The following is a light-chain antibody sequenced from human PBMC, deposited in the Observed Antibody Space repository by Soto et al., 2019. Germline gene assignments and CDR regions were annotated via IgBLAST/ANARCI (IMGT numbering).Light chain of an antibody. CDR1: SSDVGGYNY. CDR2: DVR. J-gene: IGLJ2*01. CDR3: SSYTCISTPVA. V-gene: IGLV2-14*03. Sequence: QSALTQPASVSGSPGQSITISCTGTSSDVGGYNYVSWYQQHPGKAPKLMIYDVRNRPSGVSNRFSGSKSGNTASLTISGLQAEDEADYYCSSYTCISTPVAFGGGTKLTVL.